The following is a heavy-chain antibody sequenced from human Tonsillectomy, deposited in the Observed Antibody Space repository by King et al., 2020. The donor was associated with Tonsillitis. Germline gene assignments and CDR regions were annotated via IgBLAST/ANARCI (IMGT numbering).Heavy chain of an antibody. Sequence: VQLVESGGGVVQPGGSLRLSCAASGFTFDDYAMHWVRQAPGKGLEWVYRINGVVGRTFYADSGKGRFTISRDNRKNSLFLQMNRLRTEDTALYYCAKAPGRWLHDGFDIWGQGTRVTVSS. CDR2: INGVVGRT. V-gene: IGHV3-43*02. J-gene: IGHJ3*02. CDR1: GFTFDDYA. CDR3: AKAPGRWLHDGFDI. D-gene: IGHD4-23*01.